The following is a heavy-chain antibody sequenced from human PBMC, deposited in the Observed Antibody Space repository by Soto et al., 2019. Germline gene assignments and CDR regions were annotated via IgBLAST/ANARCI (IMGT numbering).Heavy chain of an antibody. CDR2: IRSKAYGGTT. CDR3: TRADRTYDILTGYPYYFDY. CDR1: GFTFGDYA. J-gene: IGHJ4*02. Sequence: EVQLVESGGGLVQPGRSLRLSCTASGFTFGDYAMSWVRQAPGKGLEWVGFIRSKAYGGTTEYAASVKGRFTISRDDSKSIAYLQMNSLKTEDTAVYYCTRADRTYDILTGYPYYFDYWGQGTLVTVSS. D-gene: IGHD3-9*01. V-gene: IGHV3-49*04.